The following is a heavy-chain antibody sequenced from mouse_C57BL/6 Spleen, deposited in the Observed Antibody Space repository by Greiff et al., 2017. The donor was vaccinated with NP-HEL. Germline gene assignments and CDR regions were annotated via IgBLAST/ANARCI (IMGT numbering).Heavy chain of an antibody. CDR3: ARVGGTYWYFDV. D-gene: IGHD3-3*01. CDR1: GYAFSSYW. Sequence: QVQLQQSGAELVKPGASVKISCKASGYAFSSYWMNWVKQRPGKGLEWIGQIYPGDGDTNYNGKFKGKATLTADKSSSTAYMQLSSLTSEDSAVYFCARVGGTYWYFDVWGTGTTVTVSS. V-gene: IGHV1-80*01. J-gene: IGHJ1*03. CDR2: IYPGDGDT.